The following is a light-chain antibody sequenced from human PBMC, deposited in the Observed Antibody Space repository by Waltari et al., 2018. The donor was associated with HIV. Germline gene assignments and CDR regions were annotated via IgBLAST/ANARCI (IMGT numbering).Light chain of an antibody. CDR3: QQANTFPLT. CDR2: DVS. CDR1: KGVSNW. V-gene: IGKV1-12*01. Sequence: DIQMTQSPSSVSASLGDRVTISCRASKGVSNWLAWYQQRPGEAPKLLFHDVSSLQTGVPSRFSGSGSGTDFALTIDGLQPEDVATYSCQQANTFPLTFGGGTKVEI. J-gene: IGKJ4*01.